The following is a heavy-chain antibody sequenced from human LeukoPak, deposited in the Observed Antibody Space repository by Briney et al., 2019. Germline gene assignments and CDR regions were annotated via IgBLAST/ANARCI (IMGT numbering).Heavy chain of an antibody. CDR3: ARDSGVARTLDY. CDR2: IYTSGST. V-gene: IGHV4-61*02. D-gene: IGHD2-15*01. J-gene: IGHJ4*02. CDR1: GGSISSGSYY. Sequence: SETLSLTCTVSGGSISSGSYYWSWIRQPAGKGLEWIGRIYTSGSTNYNPSLKSRVTISVDTSKNQFSLKLSSVTAADTAVYYCARDSGVARTLDYWGQGILVTVSS.